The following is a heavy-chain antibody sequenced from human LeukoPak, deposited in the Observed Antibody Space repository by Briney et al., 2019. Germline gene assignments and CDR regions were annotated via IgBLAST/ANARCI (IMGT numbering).Heavy chain of an antibody. V-gene: IGHV3-20*04. CDR2: INWNGGST. J-gene: IGHJ3*02. CDR1: GFTFDDYG. D-gene: IGHD4-23*01. CDR3: ARVRSVGGNPHAFNI. Sequence: GGSLRLSCAASGFTFDDYGMSWVRQAPGKGLEWVSGINWNGGSTGYADSVKGRFTISRDNAKNSLYLQMNSLRVEDTALYYCARVRSVGGNPHAFNIWGQGTMVTVSS.